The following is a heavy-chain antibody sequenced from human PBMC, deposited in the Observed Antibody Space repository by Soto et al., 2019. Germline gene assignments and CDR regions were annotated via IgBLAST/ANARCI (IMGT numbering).Heavy chain of an antibody. D-gene: IGHD2-2*01. J-gene: IGHJ4*02. CDR1: GGSISSSNW. V-gene: IGHV4-4*02. CDR2: IYYSGST. Sequence: SETLSLTCAVSGGSISSSNWWSWVRQPPGKGLEWIGYIYYSGSTNFNPSLKSRVTISVDTSKNQFSLKLSSVTAADTAVYYCARSSSGAYQLPHPYDYWGQGTLVTVSS. CDR3: ARSSSGAYQLPHPYDY.